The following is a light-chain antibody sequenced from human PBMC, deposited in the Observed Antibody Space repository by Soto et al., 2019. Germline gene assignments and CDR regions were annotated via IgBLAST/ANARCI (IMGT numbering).Light chain of an antibody. Sequence: QSALTQVASVSGSPGQSITISFTGTSSDVGGYDYVSWYQQHPGKAPKLMIYNVNYRPSGVSDRFSGSKAGDTASLTISGLQAEDEAKYYCSSYTTTNTVVFGGGTKLTVL. V-gene: IGLV2-14*03. J-gene: IGLJ2*01. CDR2: NVN. CDR3: SSYTTTNTVV. CDR1: SSDVGGYDY.